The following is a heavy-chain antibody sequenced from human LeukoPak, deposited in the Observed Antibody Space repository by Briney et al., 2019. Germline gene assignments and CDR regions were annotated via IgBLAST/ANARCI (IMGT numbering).Heavy chain of an antibody. V-gene: IGHV3-23*01. D-gene: IGHD1-26*01. J-gene: IGHJ4*02. Sequence: GGSLRLSCAGSGFTFSTYAMTWVRQAPGKGLEWVSGISAGGDRTYYADSVKGRFTISRDNSKNTLYLQMNSLRAEDTAEYYCARSTVGTSCCTAVDYWGQGTLVTVSS. CDR2: ISAGGDRT. CDR1: GFTFSTYA. CDR3: ARSTVGTSCCTAVDY.